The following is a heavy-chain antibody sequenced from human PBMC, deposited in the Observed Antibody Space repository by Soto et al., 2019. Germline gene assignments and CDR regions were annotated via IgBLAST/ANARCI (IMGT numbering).Heavy chain of an antibody. CDR1: GGSVSSGGYY. D-gene: IGHD3-10*01. CDR3: ARGPGLYYGSGSRRIDY. CDR2: INHSGST. Sequence: KPSETLSLTCTVSGGSVSSGGYYWSWIRQPPGKGLEWIGEINHSGSTNYNPSLKSRVTISVDTSKNQFSLKLSSVTAADTAVYYCARGPGLYYGSGSRRIDYWGQGTLVTVSS. J-gene: IGHJ4*02. V-gene: IGHV4-61*08.